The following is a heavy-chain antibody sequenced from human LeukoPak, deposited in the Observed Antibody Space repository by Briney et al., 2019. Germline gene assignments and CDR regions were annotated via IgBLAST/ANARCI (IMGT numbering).Heavy chain of an antibody. CDR2: IYYSGST. J-gene: IGHJ4*02. D-gene: IGHD1-26*01. CDR1: GFTFSSYA. Sequence: GSLRLSCAASGFTFSSYAMSWVRQPPGKGLEWIGSIYYSGSTYYNPSLKSRVTISVDTSKNQFSLKLSSVTAADTAVYYCARHRDRGATNYWGQGTLVTVSS. CDR3: ARHRDRGATNY. V-gene: IGHV4-39*01.